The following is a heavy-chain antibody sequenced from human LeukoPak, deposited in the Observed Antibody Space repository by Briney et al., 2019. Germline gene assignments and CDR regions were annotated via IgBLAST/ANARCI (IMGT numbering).Heavy chain of an antibody. Sequence: SETLSLTCTVSGGSISSNYWSWIRQPPGQGLEWIGYIYYSGSTNYNPSLKSRVTISVDTSKNQFSLNLSSVTAADTAVYYCASYPNWNDAFDIWGQGTMVTVSS. CDR1: GGSISSNY. D-gene: IGHD1-1*01. CDR3: ASYPNWNDAFDI. V-gene: IGHV4-59*08. CDR2: IYYSGST. J-gene: IGHJ3*02.